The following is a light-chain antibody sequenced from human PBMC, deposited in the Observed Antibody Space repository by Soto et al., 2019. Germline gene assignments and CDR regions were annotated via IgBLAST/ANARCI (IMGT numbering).Light chain of an antibody. V-gene: IGLV1-36*01. CDR3: AAWDDSLNGLV. CDR1: SSNIGNNG. J-gene: IGLJ2*01. Sequence: QSVLTQPPAVSDAPRQRVTVSCSGSSSNIGNNGVNWYQQLRGKAPKLLIYYDDLLPSGVSDRFAGSKSGTSASLAISGLQSEDGSDYYCAAWDDSLNGLVFGGGTQLTVL. CDR2: YDD.